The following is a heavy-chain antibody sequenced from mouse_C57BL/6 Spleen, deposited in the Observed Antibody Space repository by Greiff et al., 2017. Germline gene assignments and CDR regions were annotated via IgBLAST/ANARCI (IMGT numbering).Heavy chain of an antibody. CDR2: FDPEDGVT. D-gene: IGHD2-5*01. V-gene: IGHV14-1*01. CDR1: GFNTQDYY. Sequence: EAQLQQSGAELVRPGASVKLSCTAFGFNTQDYYMHWVKQRLEQGLEWIGRFDPEDGVTKSATKFQGKATMTADTSATTAYLQLSILTSEDTAVYYCTTHSNYLAWFAYWGQVTLVTVSA. J-gene: IGHJ3*01. CDR3: TTHSNYLAWFAY.